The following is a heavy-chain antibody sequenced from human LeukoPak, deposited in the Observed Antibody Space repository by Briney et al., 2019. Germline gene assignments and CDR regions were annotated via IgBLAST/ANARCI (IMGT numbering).Heavy chain of an antibody. J-gene: IGHJ4*02. CDR1: GFTFSNYW. CDR2: IKQDGSEK. Sequence: PGGSLRLSCAASGFTFSNYWLTWDRQAPGQGLEWVANIKQDGSEKHYVDSVKGRFTISRDNAKSSLYLQMNSLRAEDTAVYYCARDRQIAYWGQGTLVTVSS. CDR3: ARDRQIAY. V-gene: IGHV3-7*01.